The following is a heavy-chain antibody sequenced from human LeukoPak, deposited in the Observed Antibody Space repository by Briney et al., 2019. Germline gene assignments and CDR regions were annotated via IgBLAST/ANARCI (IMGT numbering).Heavy chain of an antibody. CDR1: GDSISSSRFY. D-gene: IGHD1-26*01. V-gene: IGHV4-39*01. CDR2: ILYTGRT. Sequence: PSETLSLTCTVSGDSISSSRFYWAWIRQPPGKGLEWIGSILYTGRTFYHPSLKSRVTISVDTSDNQFSLRLGSVTASDAVVYYCARRDVGATIDYWGQGTLVTVSS. CDR3: ARRDVGATIDY. J-gene: IGHJ4*02.